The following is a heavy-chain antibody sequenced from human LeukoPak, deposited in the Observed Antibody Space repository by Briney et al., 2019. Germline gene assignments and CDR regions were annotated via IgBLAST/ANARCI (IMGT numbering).Heavy chain of an antibody. D-gene: IGHD2-15*01. J-gene: IGHJ5*02. V-gene: IGHV5-10-1*01. CDR2: IDPSDSYT. CDR3: ARLFYCSGGSCYLNWFDP. Sequence: PGESLKISCKGSGYSFTSYWISWVRQMPGKGLEWMGRIDPSDSYTNYSPSFQGHVTISADKSISTAYLQWSSLKALDTAMYYCARLFYCSGGSCYLNWFDPWGQGTLVTVSS. CDR1: GYSFTSYW.